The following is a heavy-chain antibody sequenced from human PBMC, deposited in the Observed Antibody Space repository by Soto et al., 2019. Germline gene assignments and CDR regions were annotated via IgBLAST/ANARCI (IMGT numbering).Heavy chain of an antibody. V-gene: IGHV3-30-3*01. CDR3: ARETYSSGWTPTFDY. CDR1: GFTFSRYA. Sequence: QVQLVESGGGVVQPGRSLRLSCAASGFTFSRYAMHWVRQAPGKGLEWVAVISYDGSNKYYADSVKGRFTISRDNSKNTLYLQMNSLRAEDTAVYYCARETYSSGWTPTFDYWGQGTLVTVSS. CDR2: ISYDGSNK. J-gene: IGHJ4*02. D-gene: IGHD6-19*01.